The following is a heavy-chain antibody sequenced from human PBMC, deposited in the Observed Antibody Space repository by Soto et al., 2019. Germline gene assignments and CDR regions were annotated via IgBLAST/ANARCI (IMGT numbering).Heavy chain of an antibody. CDR3: AKQHDSSGSYPYYFDY. CDR1: GFTFSSYG. D-gene: IGHD3-22*01. Sequence: QVQLVESGGGVVQPGRSLRLSCAASGFTFSSYGMHWVRQAPGQGLEWVAVISYDGSNKYYADSVKGRFTISRDNSKNTLYLQMNSLRAEDTAVYYCAKQHDSSGSYPYYFDYWGQGALVTVSS. CDR2: ISYDGSNK. V-gene: IGHV3-30*18. J-gene: IGHJ4*02.